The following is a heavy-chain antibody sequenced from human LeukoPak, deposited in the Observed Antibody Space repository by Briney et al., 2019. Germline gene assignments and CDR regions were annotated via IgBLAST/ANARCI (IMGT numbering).Heavy chain of an antibody. CDR2: INHSGST. CDR1: GGSFSGYY. V-gene: IGHV4-34*01. D-gene: IGHD3-16*02. Sequence: PSETLSLTCAVYGGSFSGYYWSWIRQPPGKGLEWIGEINHSGSTNYNPSLKSRVTISVDTSKNQFSLKLSSVTAADTAVYYCAREVGDYVWGSYRPDSFDYWGQGTLVTVSS. CDR3: AREVGDYVWGSYRPDSFDY. J-gene: IGHJ4*02.